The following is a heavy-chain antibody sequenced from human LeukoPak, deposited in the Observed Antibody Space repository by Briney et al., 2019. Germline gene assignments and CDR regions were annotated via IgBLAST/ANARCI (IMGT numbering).Heavy chain of an antibody. V-gene: IGHV4-34*12. D-gene: IGHD6-13*01. CDR3: ARLRSIAAAGTGAFDI. CDR1: GGSFSGYY. CDR2: IIHSGST. Sequence: SETLSLTCAVYGGSFSGYYWNRIRQPPGKGLEWIGEIIHSGSTNYNPSLKSRVTISVDTSKNQFSLKLSSVTAADTAVYYCARLRSIAAAGTGAFDIWGQGTMVTVSS. J-gene: IGHJ3*02.